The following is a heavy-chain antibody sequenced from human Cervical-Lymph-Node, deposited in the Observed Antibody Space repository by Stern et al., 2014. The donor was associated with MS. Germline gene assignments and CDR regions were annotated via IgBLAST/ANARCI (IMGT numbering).Heavy chain of an antibody. CDR2: ISNDGMSA. Sequence: EVQLVESGGGLVEPGGSLRLSCAASGFTFSNCWMHWVRQVPGKGLVWVSHISNDGMSASHADSVQGRFTVSRDNAKNTLYLQMNSLRVEDTGVYYCARSPRTRPYYYGMDVWGQGTAVTVSS. J-gene: IGHJ6*02. D-gene: IGHD1-7*01. CDR3: ARSPRTRPYYYGMDV. V-gene: IGHV3-74*02. CDR1: GFTFSNCW.